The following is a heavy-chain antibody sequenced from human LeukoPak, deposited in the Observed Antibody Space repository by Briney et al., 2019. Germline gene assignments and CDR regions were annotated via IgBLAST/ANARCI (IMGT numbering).Heavy chain of an antibody. CDR2: ISSDGGST. J-gene: IGHJ2*01. D-gene: IGHD1-26*01. V-gene: IGHV3-64*01. CDR3: ARGRQGAKTRYFDL. CDR1: GIIFSNYA. Sequence: GGSLRLSCAASGIIFSNYAVHWVRQGPGKGLECISTISSDGGSTYYANSVEGRFTISRDNSKNTLYLQMGSLRAEDMAVYYCARGRQGAKTRYFDLWGRGTRVTVSS.